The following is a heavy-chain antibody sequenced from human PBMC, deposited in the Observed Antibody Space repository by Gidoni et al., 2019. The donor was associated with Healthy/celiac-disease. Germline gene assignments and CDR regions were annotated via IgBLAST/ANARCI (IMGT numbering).Heavy chain of an antibody. D-gene: IGHD6-13*01. Sequence: QVQLVQSGAEGKKPGASVKVSCKASGYTFTSYGISWVRQAPGQGLEWMGWIRAYNGNTNYAQKLQGRVTMPTDTSTSTAYMELRSLRSDDTAVYYCARSIAAAGNYGMDVWGQGTTVTVSS. J-gene: IGHJ6*02. CDR1: GYTFTSYG. CDR2: IRAYNGNT. V-gene: IGHV1-18*01. CDR3: ARSIAAAGNYGMDV.